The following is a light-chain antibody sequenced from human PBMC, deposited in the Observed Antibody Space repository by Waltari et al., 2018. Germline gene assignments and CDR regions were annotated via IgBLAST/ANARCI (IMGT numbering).Light chain of an antibody. CDR2: YAS. Sequence: EIVLTQSPGTLSLSPGERATLSCGASQSVGRSLAWYQQKPGRAPRLLLYYASSRATGIPDRFSASVFGTDFSLTISILEPEDFALYYCQHYVRLPVTFGQGTKVEIK. V-gene: IGKV3-20*01. J-gene: IGKJ1*01. CDR3: QHYVRLPVT. CDR1: QSVGRS.